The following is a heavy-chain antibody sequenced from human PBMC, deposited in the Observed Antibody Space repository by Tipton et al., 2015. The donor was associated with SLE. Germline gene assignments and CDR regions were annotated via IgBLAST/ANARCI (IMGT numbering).Heavy chain of an antibody. Sequence: TLSLTCAVYGVSFSGYYWSWIRQPPGKGLEWIGEINHSGTTNYNPSPKSRVTISVDTSKNQFSPKLSSVTAADTAVYYCARCYSDSPCDWFDPWGQETLDTVSS. D-gene: IGHD4-11*01. J-gene: IGHJ5*02. V-gene: IGHV4-34*01. CDR2: INHSGTT. CDR3: ARCYSDSPCDWFDP. CDR1: GVSFSGYY.